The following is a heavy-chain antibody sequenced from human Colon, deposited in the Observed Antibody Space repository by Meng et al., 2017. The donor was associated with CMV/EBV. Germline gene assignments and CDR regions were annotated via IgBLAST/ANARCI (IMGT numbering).Heavy chain of an antibody. D-gene: IGHD6-13*01. J-gene: IGHJ4*02. V-gene: IGHV3-23*01. Sequence: GGSLRLSCAASGFTFSNFGMSWVRQAPGEGLEWLSVISGSGATTYYAGSVKGRFTISRDNSRNILYLQMTGLRVEDTAVYYCTEMGADIAAAAHFDGWGQGTLVTVSS. CDR2: ISGSGATT. CDR1: GFTFSNFG. CDR3: TEMGADIAAAAHFDG.